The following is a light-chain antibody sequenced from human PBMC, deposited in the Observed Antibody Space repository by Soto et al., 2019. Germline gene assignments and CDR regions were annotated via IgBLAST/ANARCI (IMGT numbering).Light chain of an antibody. CDR2: GAS. CDR3: QHYGSSPWT. Sequence: EIVLTQSPSTPSLSPGERATLSCRASQSVTSNYLAWYQQKPGQAPRLLICGASSRATGIPDRFSGSGSGADFTLTISRLEPEDFAVYYCQHYGSSPWTFGQGTKVEIK. CDR1: QSVTSNY. J-gene: IGKJ1*01. V-gene: IGKV3-20*01.